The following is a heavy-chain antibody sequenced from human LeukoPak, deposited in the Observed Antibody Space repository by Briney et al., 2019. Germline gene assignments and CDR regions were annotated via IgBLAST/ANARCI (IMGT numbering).Heavy chain of an antibody. J-gene: IGHJ4*02. CDR2: IYPGDSDT. CDR3: ARRYHDYSGYSRQFDY. Sequence: LGESLKISCEGSGYSFNTYWIGWVRQMPGKGLEWMRIIYPGDSDTSYSPSFQGQVTISADKSISTAYLQWSSLKTSDTAMYYCARRYHDYSGYSRQFDYWGQGTLVTVSS. V-gene: IGHV5-51*01. D-gene: IGHD3-22*01. CDR1: GYSFNTYW.